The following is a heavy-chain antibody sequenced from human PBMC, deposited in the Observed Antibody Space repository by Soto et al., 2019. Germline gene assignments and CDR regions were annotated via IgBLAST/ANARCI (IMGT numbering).Heavy chain of an antibody. CDR2: ISWNSGSI. CDR3: ARSPSGRGYYFDY. D-gene: IGHD1-26*01. J-gene: IGHJ4*02. CDR1: GFTFDDYA. V-gene: IGHV3-9*01. Sequence: EVQLVESGGGLVQPGRSLRLSCAASGFTFDDYAMHWVRQAPGKGLEWVSGISWNSGSIGYADSVKGRFTISRDNAKNSLYLQMNSLRAEDTALYYCARSPSGRGYYFDYWGQGTLVTVSS.